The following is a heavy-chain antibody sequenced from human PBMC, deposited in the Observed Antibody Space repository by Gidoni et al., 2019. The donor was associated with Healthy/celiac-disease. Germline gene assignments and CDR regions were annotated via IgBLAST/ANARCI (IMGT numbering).Heavy chain of an antibody. CDR3: ARFPADSSSGWFDP. Sequence: QLQLQESGPGLVKPSETLSLTCTVSGGSISSSSYYWGWIRQPPGKGLEWIGSIYYSGSTYYNPSLKSRVTISVDTSKNQFSLKLSSVTAADTAVYYCARFPADSSSGWFDPWGQGTLVTVSS. CDR1: GGSISSSSYY. D-gene: IGHD6-6*01. CDR2: IYYSGST. V-gene: IGHV4-39*01. J-gene: IGHJ5*02.